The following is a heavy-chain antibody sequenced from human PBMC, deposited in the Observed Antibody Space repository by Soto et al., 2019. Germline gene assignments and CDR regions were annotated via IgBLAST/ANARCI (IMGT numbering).Heavy chain of an antibody. D-gene: IGHD6-6*01. CDR2: IDSRGRTI. CDR3: ARQAARNYFDF. CDR1: GFTISDYY. V-gene: IGHV3-11*01. Sequence: QVQLVESGGALVKPGGSLRLSCAASGFTISDYYMSWIRQAPGKGLEWVSYIDSRGRTISYADSVKGRFTISRDDAKNSLYLQMNSLRAEDTAVYYCARQAARNYFDFWGQGTLVTVSS. J-gene: IGHJ4*02.